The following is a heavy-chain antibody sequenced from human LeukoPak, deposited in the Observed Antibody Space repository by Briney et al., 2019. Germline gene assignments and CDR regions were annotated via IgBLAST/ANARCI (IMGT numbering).Heavy chain of an antibody. CDR2: IHYTGST. CDR1: GGSINSYY. Sequence: SETLSLTCTVSGGSINSYYWSWIRQPPGKGLECIGYIHYTGSTNYNPSLKSRVTISVDTSKSQFSLKLSSVTAADTTIYYCARGGYYGSGNDFRFDPWGQGTLVTVSS. D-gene: IGHD3-10*01. CDR3: ARGGYYGSGNDFRFDP. V-gene: IGHV4-59*01. J-gene: IGHJ5*02.